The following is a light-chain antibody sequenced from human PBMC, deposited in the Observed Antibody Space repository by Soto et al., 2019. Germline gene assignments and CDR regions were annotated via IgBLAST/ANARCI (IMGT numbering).Light chain of an antibody. Sequence: SYELTQPPSVSVSPGQTARITCSGDTLPQKYAFWYQQKSGQAPVLVIYDDNKRPSGIPERFSGSSSGTVATLTISGAQVEDEGDYHCYSIDRRGNQRVFGGGTKVTVL. V-gene: IGLV3-10*01. CDR2: DDN. J-gene: IGLJ2*01. CDR1: TLPQKY. CDR3: YSIDRRGNQRV.